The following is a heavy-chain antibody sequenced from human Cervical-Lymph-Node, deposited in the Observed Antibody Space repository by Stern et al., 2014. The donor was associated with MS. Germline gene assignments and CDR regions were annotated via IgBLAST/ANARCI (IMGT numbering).Heavy chain of an antibody. V-gene: IGHV3-7*01. D-gene: IGHD6-19*01. CDR3: TRFLQSGWSDLFDS. CDR1: GSTFSTSW. J-gene: IGHJ5*01. CDR2: IKRDGSET. Sequence: EDQLVESGGGLVQPGGSQRLSCVASGSTFSTSWMSWVRQAPGKGLEWVAHIKRDGSETYYLDSVKGRFTISRDNAKSSLYLEMNSLRAEDTAVYYCTRFLQSGWSDLFDSWGRGTLVTVSS.